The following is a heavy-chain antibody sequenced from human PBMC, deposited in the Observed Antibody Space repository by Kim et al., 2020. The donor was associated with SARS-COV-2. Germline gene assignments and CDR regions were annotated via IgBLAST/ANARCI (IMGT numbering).Heavy chain of an antibody. J-gene: IGHJ4*01. CDR2: INHTGST. CDR3: ARVYCSGGSCSWVLYY. Sequence: SETLSLTCAVYGGSFSGYYWSWIRQPPGKGLEWIGEINHTGSTNYNPSLKSRVTISVDTSKNQFSLKLSSVTAADPAVYYCARVYCSGGSCSWVLYYWG. D-gene: IGHD2-15*01. V-gene: IGHV4-34*01. CDR1: GGSFSGYY.